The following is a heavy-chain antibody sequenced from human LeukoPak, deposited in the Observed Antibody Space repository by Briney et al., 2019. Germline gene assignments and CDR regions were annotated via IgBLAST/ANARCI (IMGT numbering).Heavy chain of an antibody. CDR3: ARGWIAETTVVTPYNY. J-gene: IGHJ4*02. D-gene: IGHD4-23*01. V-gene: IGHV1-69*13. CDR1: GGTFSNYA. CDR2: IIPIFGTA. Sequence: SVKVSCKASGGTFSNYAVNWVRQAPGQGLEWMGGIIPIFGTAHYAQKFQGRVTITADESTSTAFMQLSSQRSEDTAMYYCARGWIAETTVVTPYNYWGQGTLVTVSS.